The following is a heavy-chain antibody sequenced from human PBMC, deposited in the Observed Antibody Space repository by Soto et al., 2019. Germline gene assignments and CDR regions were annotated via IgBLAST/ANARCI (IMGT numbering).Heavy chain of an antibody. J-gene: IGHJ4*02. CDR3: ARTRSGAPGTLVDY. CDR2: IDWDDDK. D-gene: IGHD3-10*01. Sequence: SGPTLVNPTQTLTLTCTFSGFSLSTGGMCVSWIRQPPGKALEWLARIDWDDDKNYNSSLKTRLTISKDTSKNRVVLTMTNMDPVDTATYYCARTRSGAPGTLVDYWGQGTLVTVSS. CDR1: GFSLSTGGMC. V-gene: IGHV2-70*11.